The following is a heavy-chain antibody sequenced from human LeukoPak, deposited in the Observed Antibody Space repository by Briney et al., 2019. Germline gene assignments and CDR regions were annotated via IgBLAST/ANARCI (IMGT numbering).Heavy chain of an antibody. D-gene: IGHD5-18*01. J-gene: IGHJ4*02. CDR3: ARDTAMVYFDY. CDR2: MNPNSGNT. Sequence: ASVKVSCKASGYTFTSYDIDWVRQATGQGLEWMGGMNPNSGNTGYAQKFQGRVTMTRNTSISTAYMELSSLRSEDTAVYYCARDTAMVYFDYWGQGTLVTVSS. V-gene: IGHV1-8*01. CDR1: GYTFTSYD.